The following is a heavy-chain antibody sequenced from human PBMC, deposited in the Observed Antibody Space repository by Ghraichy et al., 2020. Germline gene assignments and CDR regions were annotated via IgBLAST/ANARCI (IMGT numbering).Heavy chain of an antibody. CDR2: IYSSGTT. J-gene: IGHJ4*02. D-gene: IGHD6-13*01. CDR3: ARRDPIDAASAFYS. Sequence: SQTLSLTCTVSGGSISSYYWSWIRQPPGKGLEWIGYIYSSGTTNYNPSLKSRVTISLGTTKRQFSLKLTSVTAADTAVYYCARRDPIDAASAFYSWGQGTLVTVSS. CDR1: GGSISSYY. V-gene: IGHV4-59*01.